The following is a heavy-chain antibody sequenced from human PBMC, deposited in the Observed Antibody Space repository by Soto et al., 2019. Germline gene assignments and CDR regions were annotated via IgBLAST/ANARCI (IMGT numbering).Heavy chain of an antibody. Sequence: QVQLQESGPGLVKPSQTLSLTCTVSGGSISRGGYYWSWIRQHPGKGLEWIGYVYYTGTTYSSPSLKTRVSISLDTSKNQFSLKLTSVTAADSAVYYCARGVGKWLQFRFDPWGQGTLVTVSS. CDR1: GGSISRGGYY. J-gene: IGHJ5*02. D-gene: IGHD6-19*01. CDR2: VYYTGTT. V-gene: IGHV4-31*03. CDR3: ARGVGKWLQFRFDP.